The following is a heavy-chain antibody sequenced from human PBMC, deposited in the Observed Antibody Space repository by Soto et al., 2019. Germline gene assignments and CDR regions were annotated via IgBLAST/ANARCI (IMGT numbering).Heavy chain of an antibody. CDR1: GFTFSSYG. CDR3: ARDISGSYLPAYYYYYGMDV. J-gene: IGHJ6*02. Sequence: PGGSLRLSCAASGFTFSSYGMHWVRQAPGKGLEWVAVIWYDGSNKYYADSVKGRFTISRDNSKNTLYLQMNSLRAEDTAVYYCARDISGSYLPAYYYYYGMDVWGQGTTVTVSS. CDR2: IWYDGSNK. V-gene: IGHV3-33*01. D-gene: IGHD1-26*01.